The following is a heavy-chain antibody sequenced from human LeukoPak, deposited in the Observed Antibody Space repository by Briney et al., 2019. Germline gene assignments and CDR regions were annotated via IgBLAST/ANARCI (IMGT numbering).Heavy chain of an antibody. J-gene: IGHJ4*02. D-gene: IGHD3-16*01. CDR3: ARDASMINFDY. V-gene: IGHV7-4-1*02. CDR1: GFTFTVYS. CDR2: ITTSTGKP. Sequence: RRASVKVSCKASGFTFTVYSINWLRQAPGQGLEWMGWITTSTGKPTYAQGFTGRFVFSLDTSVSTTYLHINSLKAEDTAVYYCARDASMINFDYWGQGSLVTVSS.